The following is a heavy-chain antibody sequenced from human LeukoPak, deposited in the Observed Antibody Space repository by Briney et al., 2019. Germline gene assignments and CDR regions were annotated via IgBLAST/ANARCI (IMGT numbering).Heavy chain of an antibody. CDR3: ARGYDFWIGYWYY. V-gene: IGHV1-69*05. CDR2: IIPIFGTA. D-gene: IGHD3-3*01. Sequence: SVKVSCKASVGTFTSTGISLVRQAHGRGLERMGGIIPIFGTANYAQKFQGRVTITTDESTSAAYMELSSLRSEDTAVYYCARGYDFWIGYWYYWGQGTLVTVSS. J-gene: IGHJ4*02. CDR1: VGTFTSTG.